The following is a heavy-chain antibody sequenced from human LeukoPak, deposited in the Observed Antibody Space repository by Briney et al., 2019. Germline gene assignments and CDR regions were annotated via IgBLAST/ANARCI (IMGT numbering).Heavy chain of an antibody. CDR1: GFRFSSYG. CDR3: AKDQGYSSGSYFDY. V-gene: IGHV3-NL1*01. D-gene: IGHD6-19*01. CDR2: FYSGGST. J-gene: IGHJ4*02. Sequence: GGSLRLSCAASGFRFSSYGMHWVRQAPGKGLEWVSGFYSGGSTYYADSVKGRFTISRDSSKNTLYLQMNSLRAEDTAVYYCAKDQGYSSGSYFDYWGQGTLVTVSS.